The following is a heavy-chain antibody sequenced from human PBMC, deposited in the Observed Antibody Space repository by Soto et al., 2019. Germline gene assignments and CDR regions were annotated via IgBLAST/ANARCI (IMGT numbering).Heavy chain of an antibody. V-gene: IGHV2-5*02. J-gene: IGHJ5*02. D-gene: IGHD3-10*01. CDR3: ANRIYYRSSRNSGPFDA. Sequence: TIRLAWTCTGSRLSCIGAGLGWIRQAPGKALEWLAFIYWDNDKYYSPSLKSRLSIIKDTSINQVFLIMTTVDPVDSSTYNCANRIYYRSSRNSGPFDAWGQ. CDR2: IYWDNDK. CDR1: GSRLSCIGAG.